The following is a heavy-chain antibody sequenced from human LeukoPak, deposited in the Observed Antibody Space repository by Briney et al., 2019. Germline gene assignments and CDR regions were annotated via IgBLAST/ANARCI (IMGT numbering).Heavy chain of an antibody. CDR2: ITNSGENT. Sequence: GGSLRLSCEASGFSFPYGMSWVRQAPGKGLEWVSGITNSGENTYYADSVKGRFTISRDNSKNTLFLEMNSLRVEDTAVYYCAKDSHWILSDDWGQGTLVTVSS. V-gene: IGHV3-23*01. CDR3: AKDSHWILSDD. D-gene: IGHD2-2*03. CDR1: GFSFPYG. J-gene: IGHJ4*02.